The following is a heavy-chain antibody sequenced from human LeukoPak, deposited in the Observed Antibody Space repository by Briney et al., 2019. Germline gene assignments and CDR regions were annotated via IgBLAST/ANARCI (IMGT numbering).Heavy chain of an antibody. V-gene: IGHV3-73*01. J-gene: IGHJ3*02. CDR1: GFTFSGSA. CDR3: ARSGHYFDYAFDI. Sequence: GGSLRLSCAASGFTFSGSAMHWVRQASGRGPEWVGRTRSKVNSYATAYAASVKGRFIISRDDSKNTAYLQMNSLKTEDTAVYYCARSGHYFDYAFDIWGQGIRVTVSS. CDR2: TRSKVNSYAT. D-gene: IGHD3-22*01.